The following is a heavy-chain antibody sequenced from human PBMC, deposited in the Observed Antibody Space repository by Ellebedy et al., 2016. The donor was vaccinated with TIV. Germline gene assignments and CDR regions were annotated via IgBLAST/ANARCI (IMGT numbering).Heavy chain of an antibody. CDR2: ISGSGGST. CDR1: GFTFSSYA. V-gene: IGHV3-23*01. Sequence: GGSLRLXXAASGFTFSSYAMSWVRQAPGKGLEWVSAISGSGGSTYYADSVKGRFTISRDNSKNTLYLQMNSLRAEDTAVYYCAKEAEITMVRGVPVDYWGQGTLVTVSS. D-gene: IGHD3-10*01. J-gene: IGHJ4*02. CDR3: AKEAEITMVRGVPVDY.